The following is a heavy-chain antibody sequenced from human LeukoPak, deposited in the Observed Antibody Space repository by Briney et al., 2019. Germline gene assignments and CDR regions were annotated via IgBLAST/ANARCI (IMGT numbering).Heavy chain of an antibody. CDR1: GFTFDDYA. V-gene: IGHV3-9*01. CDR3: AKVAAAGALYFQH. Sequence: GGSLRLSCAASGFTFDDYAMHWVRQAPGKGLEWVSGISWNSGSIGYADSVKGRFTISRDNAKNSLYLQMNSLRAEDTALYYCAKVAAAGALYFQHWGQGTLATVSS. CDR2: ISWNSGSI. D-gene: IGHD6-13*01. J-gene: IGHJ1*01.